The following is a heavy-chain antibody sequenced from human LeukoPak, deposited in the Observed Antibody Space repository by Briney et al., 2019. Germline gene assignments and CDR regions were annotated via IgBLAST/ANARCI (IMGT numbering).Heavy chain of an antibody. D-gene: IGHD2-21*02. V-gene: IGHV1-69*13. CDR2: IIPMFGSP. J-gene: IGHJ1*01. Sequence: SVKVSCKASVSTFSSYAISWVRQAPGQGLEWMGGIIPMFGSPHYAQKFQGRVTITAESSTTTVHLELSSLRPEDTAVYYCATNSVVTAILGSEYFQHWGQGTLVTVSS. CDR1: VSTFSSYA. CDR3: ATNSVVTAILGSEYFQH.